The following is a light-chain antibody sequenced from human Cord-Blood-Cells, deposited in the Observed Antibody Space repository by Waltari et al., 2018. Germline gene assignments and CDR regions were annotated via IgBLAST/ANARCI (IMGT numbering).Light chain of an antibody. CDR2: EGS. CDR3: SSYAGSSTYV. Sequence: QSALTQPASVSGSPGQSITISCTGTSSAVGSYNLVSWYQQHPGKAPKLMIYEGSKRPSGVSNRFSGSKSGNTASLTISGLQAEDEADYYCSSYAGSSTYVFGTGTKVTVL. V-gene: IGLV2-23*01. J-gene: IGLJ1*01. CDR1: SSAVGSYNL.